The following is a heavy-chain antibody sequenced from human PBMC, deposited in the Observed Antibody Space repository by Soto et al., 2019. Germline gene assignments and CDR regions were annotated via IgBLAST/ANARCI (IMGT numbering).Heavy chain of an antibody. CDR2: LYYSGST. CDR1: GGSISTSSYY. CDR3: ASTYYYGSYWFDP. Sequence: QLQLQESGPGLVKPSETLSLSCTVSGGSISTSSYYWGWIRQPPGKGLEWIGSLYYSGSTYYNPSLESRVTISVDTAKNQFSLKLNSVTAADTAVYYCASTYYYGSYWFDPLGQGTLVTVSS. J-gene: IGHJ5*02. V-gene: IGHV4-39*01. D-gene: IGHD3-10*01.